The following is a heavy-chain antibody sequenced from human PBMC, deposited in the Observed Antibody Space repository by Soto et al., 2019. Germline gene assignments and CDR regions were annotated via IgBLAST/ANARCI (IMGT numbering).Heavy chain of an antibody. CDR3: ANSLTGSFLVDD. CDR2: ISGNGYNT. D-gene: IGHD3-10*01. J-gene: IGHJ4*02. V-gene: IGHV3-23*01. CDR1: GFTFGVYA. Sequence: EVQLLESGGGLVQPGGSLRLSCAASGFTFGVYAMSWVRQAPGKGLEWVSTISGNGYNTYYADSVKGRFTISRDTSKNTLHLQMNSLTVEDTAIYYCANSLTGSFLVDDWGQGTLVTVSA.